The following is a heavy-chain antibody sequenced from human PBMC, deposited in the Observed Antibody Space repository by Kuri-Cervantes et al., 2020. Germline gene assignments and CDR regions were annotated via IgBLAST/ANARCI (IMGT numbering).Heavy chain of an antibody. J-gene: IGHJ4*02. CDR3: ASPQARMAMAGNFDH. D-gene: IGHD6-19*01. V-gene: IGHV3-53*01. CDR2: IFSGGNT. CDR1: GFSVSTNY. Sequence: GESLKISCSASGFSVSTNYMTWVRQAPGKGLEWVSLIFSGGNTYYTDSVKGRFTIARDNAKNSLYLQMNSLRAEDTAVYYCASPQARMAMAGNFDHWGQGILVTVSS.